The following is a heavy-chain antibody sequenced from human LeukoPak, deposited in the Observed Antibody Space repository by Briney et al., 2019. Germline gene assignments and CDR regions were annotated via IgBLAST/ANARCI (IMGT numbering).Heavy chain of an antibody. Sequence: GGSLRLSCAASGFTFSSYSMNWVRQAPGKGLEWVPYISSSSSTIYYADSVKGRFTISRDNAKNSLYLQMNSLRAEDTAVYYCARVGDYENSGSQPFDYWGQGTLVTVSS. D-gene: IGHD3-22*01. CDR1: GFTFSSYS. J-gene: IGHJ4*02. V-gene: IGHV3-48*04. CDR2: ISSSSSTI. CDR3: ARVGDYENSGSQPFDY.